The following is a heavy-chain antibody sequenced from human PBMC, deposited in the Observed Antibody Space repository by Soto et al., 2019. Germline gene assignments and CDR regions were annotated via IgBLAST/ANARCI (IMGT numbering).Heavy chain of an antibody. Sequence: TLSLTCTVSGGSINTFYWSWVRQPAGKGLEWIGRIFSSGSTSFNPSLESRVAMSVDTSKNHFSLDLSSVTAADMAVYYCAREGSYSAYNFAHGIQLWSFDFWGQGALVTV. CDR1: GGSINTFY. V-gene: IGHV4-4*07. J-gene: IGHJ4*02. D-gene: IGHD5-12*01. CDR3: AREGSYSAYNFAHGIQLWSFDF. CDR2: IFSSGST.